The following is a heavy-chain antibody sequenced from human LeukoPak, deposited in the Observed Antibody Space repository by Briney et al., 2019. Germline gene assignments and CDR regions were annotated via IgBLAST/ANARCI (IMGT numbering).Heavy chain of an antibody. CDR2: ISYDGSNK. J-gene: IGHJ4*02. Sequence: GGSLRLSCAASGFTFSSYAMHWVRQAPGKGLEWVAVISYDGSNKYYADSVKGRFTISRDNSKNTLYLQMNSLRAEDTAAYYCAKLSGYNYGYDDYWGQGTVVTVSS. D-gene: IGHD5-18*01. CDR3: AKLSGYNYGYDDY. V-gene: IGHV3-30*04. CDR1: GFTFSSYA.